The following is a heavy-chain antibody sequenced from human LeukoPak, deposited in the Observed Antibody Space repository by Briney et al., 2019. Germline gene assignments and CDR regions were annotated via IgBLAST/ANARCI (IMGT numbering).Heavy chain of an antibody. CDR1: GGSISSSNW. D-gene: IGHD3-22*01. Sequence: PSGTLSLTCAVSGGSISSSNWWSWVRQPPGKGLEWIGEIYHSGSTNYNPSLKSRVTMSVDRSKNQFSLKLSSVTAADTAVYYCVSSDSSGSSYDYWGQGTLVTVSS. J-gene: IGHJ4*02. CDR2: IYHSGST. V-gene: IGHV4-4*02. CDR3: VSSDSSGSSYDY.